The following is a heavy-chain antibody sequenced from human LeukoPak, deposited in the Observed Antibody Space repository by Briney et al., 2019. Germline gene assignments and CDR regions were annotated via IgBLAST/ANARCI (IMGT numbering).Heavy chain of an antibody. CDR1: GGSFSGYY. CDR3: ARASRYYYDSSGSHGDY. D-gene: IGHD3-22*01. J-gene: IGHJ4*02. Sequence: SETLSLTCAVYGGSFSGYYWSWIRQPPGKGLEWIGEINHSGSTNYHPSLKRRVTISVDTSKNQFSLKQSSVSAADTAVYYCARASRYYYDSSGSHGDYWGQGTLVTVSS. V-gene: IGHV4-34*01. CDR2: INHSGST.